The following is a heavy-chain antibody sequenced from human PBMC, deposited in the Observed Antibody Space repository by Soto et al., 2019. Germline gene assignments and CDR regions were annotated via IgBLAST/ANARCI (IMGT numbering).Heavy chain of an antibody. CDR1: GYSFTSYW. V-gene: IGHV5-10-1*01. CDR3: ARHESLVYMPS. Sequence: RGESLEISCKGSGYSFTSYWISWVRRMPCKGLEWVWSIDPSDSDTNYSPSFQGHVTISADKPISTAYLQWSSLKASDTAMYYCARHESLVYMPSWGQGTLVTVSS. J-gene: IGHJ5*02. D-gene: IGHD2-2*01. CDR2: IDPSDSDT.